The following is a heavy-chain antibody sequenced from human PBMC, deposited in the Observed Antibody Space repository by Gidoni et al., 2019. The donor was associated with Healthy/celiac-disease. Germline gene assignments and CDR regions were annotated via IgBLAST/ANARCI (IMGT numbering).Heavy chain of an antibody. V-gene: IGHV3-53*01. CDR2: IYSGGST. CDR1: GFPVSSNY. J-gene: IGHJ4*02. D-gene: IGHD2-21*02. CDR3: ARGGDCGGDCYSYYFDY. Sequence: VQLVESGGGLIQPGGSLRLSCAASGFPVSSNYMSWVRQAPGKGLEWVSVIYSGGSTYYADSVKGRFTISRDNSKNTLYLQMNSLRAEDTAVYYCARGGDCGGDCYSYYFDYWGQGTLVTVSS.